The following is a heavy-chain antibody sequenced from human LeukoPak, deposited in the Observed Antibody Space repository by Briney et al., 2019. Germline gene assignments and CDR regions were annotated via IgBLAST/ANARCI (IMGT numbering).Heavy chain of an antibody. V-gene: IGHV4-30-4*02. Sequence: SDTLSLTCTLSGGSISSGDYYWTWLRQPAGKGLQWIGYIYYSGSTYYNPSLKSRLTIPVDTSKNQFSLKLSSVTAADTAVYYCARDQRVVPAATFNYYYYGMDVWRQGTTVADSS. D-gene: IGHD2-2*01. CDR1: GGSISSGDYY. CDR2: IYYSGST. CDR3: ARDQRVVPAATFNYYYYGMDV. J-gene: IGHJ6*01.